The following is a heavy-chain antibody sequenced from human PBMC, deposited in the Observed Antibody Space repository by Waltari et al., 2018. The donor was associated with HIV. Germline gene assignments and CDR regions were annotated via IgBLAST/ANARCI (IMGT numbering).Heavy chain of an antibody. V-gene: IGHV3-30*02. Sequence: QVQLVESGGGVVQPGGSLRLSCASSGFTFSSYGMHWVRQAPGKGLEWVACIRYDGSNKYYADSVKGRFTISRDNSKNTLYLQMNSLRAEDTAVYYCAKDRVRFLDLFDYWGQGTLVTVSS. CDR2: IRYDGSNK. D-gene: IGHD3-3*01. CDR3: AKDRVRFLDLFDY. CDR1: GFTFSSYG. J-gene: IGHJ4*02.